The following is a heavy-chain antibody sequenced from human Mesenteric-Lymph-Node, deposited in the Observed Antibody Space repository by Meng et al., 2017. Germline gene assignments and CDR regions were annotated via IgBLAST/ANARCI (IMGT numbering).Heavy chain of an antibody. CDR1: GGSFRDYY. D-gene: IGHD3-10*01. Sequence: VQLTQGGAGPVKPPATLARSCAVYGGSFRDYYWTGIAQPPGKGLEWIGEIDHRGNTKYNPSLKSRVTISLDTSKKQFSLKVSSVTAADSAVYYCARRGPSGNFSPWSQGALVTVSS. J-gene: IGHJ5*02. V-gene: IGHV4-34*01. CDR2: IDHRGNT. CDR3: ARRGPSGNFSP.